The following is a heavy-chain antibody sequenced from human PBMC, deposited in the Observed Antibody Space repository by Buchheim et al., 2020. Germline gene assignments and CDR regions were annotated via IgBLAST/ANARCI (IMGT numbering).Heavy chain of an antibody. D-gene: IGHD3-10*01. CDR1: GYTFTSYD. CDR3: ARGFRSYGSGSLDY. V-gene: IGHV1-8*01. Sequence: QVQLVQSGAEVKKPGASLKVSCKTSGYTFTSYDVNWLRQATGQGLEWVGWMNPNSGNTGYVQKFQGRVTMTRNTSISTAYMELSSLASEDTGIYYCARGFRSYGSGSLDYWGQGT. J-gene: IGHJ4*02. CDR2: MNPNSGNT.